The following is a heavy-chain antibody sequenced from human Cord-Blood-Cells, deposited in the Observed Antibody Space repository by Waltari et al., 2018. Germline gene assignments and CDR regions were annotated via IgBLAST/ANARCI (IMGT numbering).Heavy chain of an antibody. J-gene: IGHJ4*02. D-gene: IGHD6-13*01. V-gene: IGHV4-59*01. Sequence: PSETLSLTCTVSGGSISSYYWSWIRQPPGKGREWIGYIYYSGSTNYNPSLKSRVTISVDTSKNQFSLKLSSVTAADTAVYYCARASIAAAAQPLLWEDWGQGTLVTVSS. CDR2: IYYSGST. CDR3: ARASIAAAAQPLLWED. CDR1: GGSISSYY.